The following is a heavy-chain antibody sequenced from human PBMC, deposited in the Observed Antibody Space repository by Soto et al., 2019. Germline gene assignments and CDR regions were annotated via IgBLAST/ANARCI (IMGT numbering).Heavy chain of an antibody. V-gene: IGHV4-39*01. CDR3: ARQGDKGRAFDI. Sequence: SETLSLTCTVSGGSFSSSSYYWVWIRQPPGKGLEWIGSMYYSGSTFYNPSLKSRVTLSVDTSKTQFSLKLSSVTAADTAVYYCARQGDKGRAFDIWGQGTMVTVSS. D-gene: IGHD1-26*01. J-gene: IGHJ3*02. CDR2: MYYSGST. CDR1: GGSFSSSSYY.